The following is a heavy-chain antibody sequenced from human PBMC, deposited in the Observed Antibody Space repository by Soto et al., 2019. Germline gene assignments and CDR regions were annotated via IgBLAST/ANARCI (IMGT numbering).Heavy chain of an antibody. J-gene: IGHJ6*02. V-gene: IGHV3-30*03. Sequence: GGSLRLSCAASGFTFSSYGVHWVRQAPGKGLEWVAVISYDGSNKYYADSVKGRFTISRDNSKNTLYLQMNSLRAEDTAVYYCARDDHDFWSGYYYYYYGMDVWGQGTTVTVSS. CDR2: ISYDGSNK. CDR3: ARDDHDFWSGYYYYYYGMDV. CDR1: GFTFSSYG. D-gene: IGHD3-3*01.